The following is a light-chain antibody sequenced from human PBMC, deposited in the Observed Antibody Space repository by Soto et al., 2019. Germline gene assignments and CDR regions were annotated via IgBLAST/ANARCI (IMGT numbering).Light chain of an antibody. CDR2: WAS. J-gene: IGKJ1*01. Sequence: DIVMTQSPDSLAVSLGERATINCKSSLSVLYSSNNKNYLAWYQQKPGQPPKLLIYWASTRESGAPDRFSGSGSGTDFTLTISSLQAEDVALYYCQQYYSAPWTFGQGTKVEIK. CDR1: LSVLYSSNNKNY. V-gene: IGKV4-1*01. CDR3: QQYYSAPWT.